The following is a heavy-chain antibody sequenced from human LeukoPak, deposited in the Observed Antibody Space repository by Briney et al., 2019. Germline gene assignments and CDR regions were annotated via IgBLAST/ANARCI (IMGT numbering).Heavy chain of an antibody. V-gene: IGHV3-9*01. Sequence: GRSLRLSCAASGFTFDDYAMHWVRQAPGKGLQWVSGISWNSGNIGYADSVKGRFTISRDNAKNSLYLQMNSLRAEDTAVYYCARDPLYYYYGMDVWGQGTTVTVSS. J-gene: IGHJ6*02. CDR1: GFTFDDYA. CDR3: ARDPLYYYYGMDV. CDR2: ISWNSGNI.